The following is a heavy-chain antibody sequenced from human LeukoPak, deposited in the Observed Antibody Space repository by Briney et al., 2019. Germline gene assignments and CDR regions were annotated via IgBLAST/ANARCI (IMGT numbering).Heavy chain of an antibody. Sequence: SQTLSLTCTVSGGSISSGDYYWSWIRQPPGKGLEWIGYIYYSGSTYYNPSLKSRVTISVDTSKNQFSLKLSSVTAADTAVYYCARAGGRFLESEYYFDYWGQGTLVTVSS. CDR1: GGSISSGDYY. D-gene: IGHD3-3*01. J-gene: IGHJ4*02. CDR2: IYYSGST. CDR3: ARAGGRFLESEYYFDY. V-gene: IGHV4-30-4*01.